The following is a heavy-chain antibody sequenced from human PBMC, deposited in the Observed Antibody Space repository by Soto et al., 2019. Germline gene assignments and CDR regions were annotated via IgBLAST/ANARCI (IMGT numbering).Heavy chain of an antibody. D-gene: IGHD4-17*01. CDR1: GFTFSTSG. J-gene: IGHJ3*02. CDR2: ISGSGDYT. V-gene: IGHV3-23*01. Sequence: EVQLLDSGGGLVQHGGSLRLSCAASGFTFSTSGMSWVRQAPGKGLEWVSSISGSGDYTNYADSVKGRFTISRDNSKNTLYLQLNSLTAEDTAVYYCANHGGFDIWGQGTMVAVSS. CDR3: ANHGGFDI.